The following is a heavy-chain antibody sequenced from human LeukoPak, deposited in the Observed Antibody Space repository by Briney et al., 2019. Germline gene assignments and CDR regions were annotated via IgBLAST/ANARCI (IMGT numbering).Heavy chain of an antibody. CDR2: ITGSGGYT. CDR3: ARLSSDDSSGYYWSLFDY. D-gene: IGHD3-22*01. J-gene: IGHJ4*02. V-gene: IGHV3-23*01. CDR1: GFTLSIYG. Sequence: GGSLRLSCAASGFTLSIYGMSWVRQAPGKGLEWVSSITGSGGYTYYGDSVKGRFTISRDNSKNTLYLQMNSLRPEDRAVYYCARLSSDDSSGYYWSLFDYWGQGTLVSVSS.